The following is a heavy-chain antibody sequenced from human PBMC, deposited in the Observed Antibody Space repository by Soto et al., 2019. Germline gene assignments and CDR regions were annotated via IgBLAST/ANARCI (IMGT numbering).Heavy chain of an antibody. CDR1: GGSISSGGYS. J-gene: IGHJ4*02. CDR2: IYHSGRT. V-gene: IGHV4-30-2*01. CDR3: ARGVTTVTTFDY. D-gene: IGHD4-17*01. Sequence: QLQLQESGSGLVKPSQTLSLTCAVSGGSISSGGYSCNWIRQPPRKGLEWIGYIYHSGRTYYNPSLKSPSNLTVDKSKNQFSLKLSSVTAADTAVYYCARGVTTVTTFDYWGQGTLVTVSS.